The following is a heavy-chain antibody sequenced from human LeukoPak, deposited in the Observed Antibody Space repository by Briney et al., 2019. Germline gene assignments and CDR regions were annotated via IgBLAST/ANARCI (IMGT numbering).Heavy chain of an antibody. J-gene: IGHJ4*02. CDR2: IHPSDSYT. V-gene: IGHV5-10-1*01. CDR3: ARRPGGVLADTDFFES. Sequence: PGESLKISCQYSGHGLSTYYINWVRQMPGKVLEWMGRIHPSDSYTNYNPSFQGHVTFTADKSTNTAYLQWTSLKASDTAIYYCARRPGGVLADTDFFESWGQGTLVTVSS. CDR1: GHGLSTYY. D-gene: IGHD3-16*01.